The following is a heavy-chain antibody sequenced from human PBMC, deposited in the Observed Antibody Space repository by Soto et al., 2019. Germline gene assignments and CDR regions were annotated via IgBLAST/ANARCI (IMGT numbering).Heavy chain of an antibody. V-gene: IGHV4-34*01. CDR1: GTLYTDHY. CDR2: IHHSGTT. Sequence: SDTLSLTCAFNGTLYTDHYWSWIRQAPWKGLEWIGEIHHSGTTNYNPSLKSRVTITLDRSKNQFTLRLSSMTAADAAVYYCANDYGDDRNDAFDIWSPGTRVT. J-gene: IGHJ3*02. CDR3: ANDYGDDRNDAFDI. D-gene: IGHD4-17*01.